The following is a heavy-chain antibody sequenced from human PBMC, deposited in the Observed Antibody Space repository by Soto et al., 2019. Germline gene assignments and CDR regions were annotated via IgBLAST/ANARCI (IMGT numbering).Heavy chain of an antibody. CDR1: GGSISRGDYY. D-gene: IGHD1-26*01. Sequence: SETLSLTCTVSGGSISRGDYYWSWIRQPPGKGLEWIGYIYYSGSTYYNPSLKSRVTISVDTSKNQFSLKLSSVTAADTAVYYCARDGSAVGYYYGRDVWGQGTTVTVSS. J-gene: IGHJ6*02. CDR3: ARDGSAVGYYYGRDV. V-gene: IGHV4-30-4*01. CDR2: IYYSGST.